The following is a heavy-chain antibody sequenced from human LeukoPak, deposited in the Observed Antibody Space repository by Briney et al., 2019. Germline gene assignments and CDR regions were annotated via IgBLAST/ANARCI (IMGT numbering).Heavy chain of an antibody. CDR2: IYYSGST. CDR1: GGSISSGDYH. D-gene: IGHD4-23*01. CDR3: ARDLLNEGNHLDY. Sequence: SETLSLTCTVSGGSISSGDYHWSWIRQPPGKGLEWIGYIYYSGSTYYNPSLKSRVTISVDTSKNQFSLKLSSVTAADTAVYYCARDLLNEGNHLDYWGQGTLVTVSS. J-gene: IGHJ4*02. V-gene: IGHV4-30-4*01.